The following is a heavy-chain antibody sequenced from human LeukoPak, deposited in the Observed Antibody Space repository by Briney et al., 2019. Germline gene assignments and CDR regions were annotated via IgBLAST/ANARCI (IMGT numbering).Heavy chain of an antibody. D-gene: IGHD6-19*01. CDR3: ARDTGSGWSSNYFDY. J-gene: IGHJ4*02. Sequence: ASVKVSCKASGYTFPSYDINWVPQATGQGLEWMGWISAYNGNTNYAQKLQGRVTMTTDTSTSTAYMELRSLRSDDTAVYYCARDTGSGWSSNYFDYWGQGTLVTVSS. V-gene: IGHV1-18*01. CDR1: GYTFPSYD. CDR2: ISAYNGNT.